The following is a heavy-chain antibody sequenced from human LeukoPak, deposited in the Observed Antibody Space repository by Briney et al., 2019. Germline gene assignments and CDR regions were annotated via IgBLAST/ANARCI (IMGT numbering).Heavy chain of an antibody. CDR1: GGSISSGSYY. V-gene: IGHV4-61*10. D-gene: IGHD1-26*01. Sequence: SETLSLTCTVSGGSISSGSYYWSWIRQPAGKGLEWIGYIYYSGSTNYNPSLKSRVTISVDTSKNQFSLKLSSVTAADTAVYYCARGSGSYWAFDYWGQGTLVTVSS. CDR3: ARGSGSYWAFDY. CDR2: IYYSGST. J-gene: IGHJ4*02.